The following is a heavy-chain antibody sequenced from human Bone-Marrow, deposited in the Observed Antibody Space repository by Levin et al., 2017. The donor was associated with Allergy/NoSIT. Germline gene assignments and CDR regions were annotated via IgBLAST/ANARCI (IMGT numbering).Heavy chain of an antibody. J-gene: IGHJ4*01. CDR3: ARGRDDGSGIYLLGAFDI. Sequence: LSLTCAAAGFTLNSYEMNWVRQAPGKGLEWVSYISIGDTTIYYSYSVKCRFTISRYKAKNSVYLQMNNLRAEDTAVYYCARGRDDGSGIYLLGAFDIWGHGTLVTVSS. V-gene: IGHV3-48*03. CDR2: ISIGDTTI. D-gene: IGHD3-10*01. CDR1: GFTLNSYE.